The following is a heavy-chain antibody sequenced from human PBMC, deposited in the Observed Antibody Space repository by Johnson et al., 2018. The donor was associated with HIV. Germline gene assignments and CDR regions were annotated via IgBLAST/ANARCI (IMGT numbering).Heavy chain of an antibody. CDR3: AKARSLLDYGGFDAFDI. CDR1: GFTFSSYW. Sequence: QVQLVESGGGLVQPGGSLRLSCAASGFTFSSYWMHWVRQAPGKGLEWVAVISYDGSDKYYAASVKGRFTISRDSSKNTLYLQMNTLRADDTAVYYCAKARSLLDYGGFDAFDIWGQGTMVTVSS. J-gene: IGHJ3*02. V-gene: IGHV3-30*18. D-gene: IGHD4-23*01. CDR2: ISYDGSDK.